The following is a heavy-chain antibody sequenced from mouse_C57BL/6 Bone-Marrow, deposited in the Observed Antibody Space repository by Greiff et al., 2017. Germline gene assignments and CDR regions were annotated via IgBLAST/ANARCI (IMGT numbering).Heavy chain of an antibody. CDR2: IYPRSGNT. CDR3: ARWGVVATLYYFDY. CDR1: GYTFTSYG. V-gene: IGHV1-81*01. J-gene: IGHJ2*01. Sequence: VKLVESGAELARPGASVKLSCKASGYTFTSYGISWVKQRTGQGLEWIGEIYPRSGNTYYNEKFKGKATLTADKSSSTAYMELRSLTSEDSAVYFCARWGVVATLYYFDYWGQGTTLTVSS. D-gene: IGHD1-1*01.